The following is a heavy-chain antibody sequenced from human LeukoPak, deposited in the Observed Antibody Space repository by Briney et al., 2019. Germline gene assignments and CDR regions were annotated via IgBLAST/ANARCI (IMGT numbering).Heavy chain of an antibody. V-gene: IGHV3-23*01. Sequence: PGGSLRLSCAASGFTFSSYAMSWVRQAPGKGLEWVSAISESGSGTYYADSVKGRFTISRDNSKDTLSLQMNSLRAEDTAVYYCARDNGDIVVVPAAPNNWFDPWGQGTLVTVSS. CDR2: ISESGSGT. CDR3: ARDNGDIVVVPAAPNNWFDP. CDR1: GFTFSSYA. D-gene: IGHD2-2*01. J-gene: IGHJ5*02.